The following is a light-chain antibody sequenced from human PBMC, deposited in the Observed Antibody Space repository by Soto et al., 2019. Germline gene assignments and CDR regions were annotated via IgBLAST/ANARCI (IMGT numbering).Light chain of an antibody. J-gene: IGKJ1*01. V-gene: IGKV1-5*03. CDR3: QHYTSYSEA. CDR2: KAS. CDR1: QTISSW. Sequence: DIQMTQSPSTLSGSVGDRVTITCRASQTISSWLAWYQQKPGKAPKLLIYKASTLKSGVPSRFSGSGSGTEFTLTISSLQPDDFAIYYCQHYTSYSEAFGQGTKVELE.